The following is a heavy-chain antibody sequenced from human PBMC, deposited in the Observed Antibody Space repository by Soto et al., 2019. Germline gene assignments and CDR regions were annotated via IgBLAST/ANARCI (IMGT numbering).Heavy chain of an antibody. CDR2: ISGSGGST. V-gene: IGHV3-23*01. CDR1: GFTFSSYA. Sequence: GESLKISCAASGFTFSSYAMSWVRQAPGKGLEWVSAISGSGGSTYYADSVKGRFTISRDNSKNTLYLQMNSLRAEDTAVYYCAKCNTAMVTEASHYWGQGTLVTVSS. D-gene: IGHD5-18*01. J-gene: IGHJ4*02. CDR3: AKCNTAMVTEASHY.